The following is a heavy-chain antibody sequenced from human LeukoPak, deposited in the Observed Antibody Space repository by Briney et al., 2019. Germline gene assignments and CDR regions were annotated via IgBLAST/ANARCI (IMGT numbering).Heavy chain of an antibody. J-gene: IGHJ3*02. D-gene: IGHD4-11*01. CDR2: ISSNGGST. V-gene: IGHV3-64*01. CDR1: GFTFSSYA. Sequence: GGSLRLSCAAFGFTFSSYAMHWVRQAPGKGLEYVSAISSNGGSTYYANSVKGRFTISRDNSKNTLYLQMGSLRAEDMAVYYCASDTVTRGNDAFDIWGQGTMVTVSS. CDR3: ASDTVTRGNDAFDI.